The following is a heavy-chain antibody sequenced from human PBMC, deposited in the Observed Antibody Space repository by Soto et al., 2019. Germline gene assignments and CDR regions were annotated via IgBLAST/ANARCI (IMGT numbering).Heavy chain of an antibody. CDR1: GGSISSGGYS. Sequence: SETLSLTCAVSGGSISSGGYSWSWIRQPPGKGLEWIGYIYHSGSTYYNPSLKSRVTISVDTSKNQFSLKLSSVTAADTAVYYCARGKRITMVRGVIVGDHWGQGTLVTVSS. CDR3: ARGKRITMVRGVIVGDH. CDR2: IYHSGST. V-gene: IGHV4-30-2*01. J-gene: IGHJ4*02. D-gene: IGHD3-10*01.